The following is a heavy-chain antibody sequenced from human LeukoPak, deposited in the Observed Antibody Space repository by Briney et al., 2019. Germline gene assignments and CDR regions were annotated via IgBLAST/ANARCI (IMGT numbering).Heavy chain of an antibody. CDR3: ARDRGGGSYTLDY. CDR1: GGSISSYY. Sequence: SETLSLTCTVSGGSISSYYWSWIRQPPGKGLEWIGYIYYSGSTNYNPSLKSRVTISVDTSKNQFSLKLRSVTAADTAVYYCARDRGGGSYTLDYWGQGTLVTVSS. J-gene: IGHJ4*02. CDR2: IYYSGST. V-gene: IGHV4-59*01. D-gene: IGHD1-26*01.